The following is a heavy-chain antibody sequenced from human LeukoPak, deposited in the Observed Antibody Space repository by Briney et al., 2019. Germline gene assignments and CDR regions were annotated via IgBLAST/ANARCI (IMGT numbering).Heavy chain of an antibody. V-gene: IGHV4-28*05. Sequence: SDTLSLTCSVSGSSIASLNWWGWIRQPPGKGLEWIVYIYYTGSIYYNPSLKSRVTMSVDTSKNQFSLRLSSVTAMDTAVYYCARKTDAKSYYPDWGQGTLVTVSS. J-gene: IGHJ4*02. CDR2: IYYTGSI. CDR1: GSSIASLNW. D-gene: IGHD3-10*01. CDR3: ARKTDAKSYYPD.